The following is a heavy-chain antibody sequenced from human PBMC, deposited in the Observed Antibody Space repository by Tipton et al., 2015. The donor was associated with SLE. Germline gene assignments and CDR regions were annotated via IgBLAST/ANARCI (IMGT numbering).Heavy chain of an antibody. CDR1: GFTFSSYE. CDR2: ISSSGSTI. D-gene: IGHD6-19*01. CDR3: ARAGYSSGWYAGVFDY. Sequence: SLRLSCAASGFTFSSYEMNWVRQAPGKGLEWVSYISSSGSTIYYADSVKGRFTISRDNAKNSLYLQMNSLRAEDTAVYYCARAGYSSGWYAGVFDYWGQGTLVTVSS. J-gene: IGHJ4*02. V-gene: IGHV3-48*03.